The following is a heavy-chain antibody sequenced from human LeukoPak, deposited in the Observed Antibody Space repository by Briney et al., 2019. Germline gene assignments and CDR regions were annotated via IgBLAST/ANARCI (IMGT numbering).Heavy chain of an antibody. D-gene: IGHD3-10*01. Sequence: PSETLSLTCTVSGGSISSGDYYWSWIRQPPGKGLEWIGYIYYSGSTYYNPSLKSRVTISVDTSKNQFSLKLSSVTAADTAVYYCARVGRGITMVRGVTHFDYWGQGTLVTVSS. V-gene: IGHV4-30-4*01. J-gene: IGHJ4*02. CDR3: ARVGRGITMVRGVTHFDY. CDR2: IYYSGST. CDR1: GGSISSGDYY.